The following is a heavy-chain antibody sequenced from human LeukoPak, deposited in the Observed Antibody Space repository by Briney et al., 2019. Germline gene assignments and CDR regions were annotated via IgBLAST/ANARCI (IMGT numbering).Heavy chain of an antibody. J-gene: IGHJ5*02. Sequence: SETLSLTCAVYGGSFSGYYWSWIRQPPGKGLEWIGEINHSGSTNYNPSLKSRVTISVDTSKNQFSLKLSSVTAADTAVYYCARGFGKNYYDCSGYYPNWFDPWGQGTLVTVSS. CDR2: INHSGST. CDR3: ARGFGKNYYDCSGYYPNWFDP. CDR1: GGSFSGYY. V-gene: IGHV4-34*01. D-gene: IGHD3-22*01.